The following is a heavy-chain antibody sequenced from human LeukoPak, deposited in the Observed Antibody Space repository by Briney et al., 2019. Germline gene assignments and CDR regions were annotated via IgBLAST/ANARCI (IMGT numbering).Heavy chain of an antibody. J-gene: IGHJ3*02. CDR3: ARLAGDWGAFDI. CDR1: GYMFTSYG. CDR2: ISGYNGNT. V-gene: IGHV1-18*01. Sequence: ASVKVSSKASGYMFTSYGISWVRQAPGQGLEWMGWISGYNGNTKYAQKFQGRVTMTTDTSTSTAYMELRNLRSDDTAVYYCARLAGDWGAFDIWGQGTMVTVSS. D-gene: IGHD3-16*01.